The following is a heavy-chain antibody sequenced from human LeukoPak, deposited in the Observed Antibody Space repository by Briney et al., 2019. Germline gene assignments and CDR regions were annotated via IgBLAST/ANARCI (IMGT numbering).Heavy chain of an antibody. Sequence: SETLSLTCAVYGGSFSGYYWSWIRQPPGKGLEWIGEINHSGSTNYNPSLKSRVTISVDTSKNQFSLKLSSVTGADTAVYYCARGSSGWYTIRYYFDYWGQGTLVTVSS. D-gene: IGHD6-19*01. CDR1: GGSFSGYY. CDR2: INHSGST. J-gene: IGHJ4*02. CDR3: ARGSSGWYTIRYYFDY. V-gene: IGHV4-34*01.